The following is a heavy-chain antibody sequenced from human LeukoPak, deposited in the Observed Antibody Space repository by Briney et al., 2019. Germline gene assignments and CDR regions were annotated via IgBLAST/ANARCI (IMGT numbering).Heavy chain of an antibody. Sequence: GSLRLSCAASGFTFSSYWMSWVRQAPGKGLEWVANIKQDGSEKYYVDSVKGRFTISRDNAKNSLYLQMNSLRAEDTAVYYCASLNLGYCSGGSCYSGYFQHWGQGTLVTVSS. D-gene: IGHD2-15*01. CDR2: IKQDGSEK. CDR3: ASLNLGYCSGGSCYSGYFQH. V-gene: IGHV3-7*01. CDR1: GFTFSSYW. J-gene: IGHJ1*01.